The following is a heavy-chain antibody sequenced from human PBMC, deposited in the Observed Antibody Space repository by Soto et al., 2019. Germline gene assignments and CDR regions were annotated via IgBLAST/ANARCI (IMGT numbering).Heavy chain of an antibody. CDR1: GFTFSSYA. J-gene: IGHJ4*02. CDR2: ISYDGSNK. V-gene: IGHV3-30-3*01. D-gene: IGHD2-2*01. CDR3: ARGREFCSSTSCPNILVVTIPFDY. Sequence: GGSLRLSCAASGFTFSSYAMHWVRQAPGKGLEWVAVISYDGSNKYYADSVKGRFTISRDNSKNTLYLQMNSLRAEDTAVYYCARGREFCSSTSCPNILVVTIPFDYWGQGTLVTVSS.